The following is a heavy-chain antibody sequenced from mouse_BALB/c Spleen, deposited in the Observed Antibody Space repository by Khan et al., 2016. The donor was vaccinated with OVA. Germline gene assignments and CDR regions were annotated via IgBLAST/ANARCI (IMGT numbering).Heavy chain of an antibody. V-gene: IGHV1-18*01. Sequence: EVQLVESGPELVKPGASVKMSCKTSGYTFTEYIMHWVKQRPGQGLEWIGGINPNNGGTNYNQKFKGKATLTADKSSSTAYMELRSLTSEDSAVYYCARGGSLVIRAWGAMAYWGQGTSVTVSA. CDR3: ARGGSLVIRAWGAMAY. D-gene: IGHD3-3*01. CDR2: INPNNGGT. J-gene: IGHJ3*01. CDR1: GYTFTEYI.